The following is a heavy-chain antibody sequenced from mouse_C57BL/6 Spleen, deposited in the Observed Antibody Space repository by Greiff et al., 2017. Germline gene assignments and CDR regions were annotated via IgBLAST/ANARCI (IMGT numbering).Heavy chain of an antibody. CDR1: GYTFTSYW. J-gene: IGHJ2*01. CDR2: IHPNSGST. V-gene: IGHV1-64*01. D-gene: IGHD1-1*01. Sequence: VQLQQPGAELVKPGASVKLSCKASGYTFTSYWMHWVKQRPGQGLEWIGMIHPNSGSTNYNEKFKSKATLTVDNSSSTAYMQLSSLTSEDSAVYYCATITTVVAGDYWGQGTTLTVSS. CDR3: ATITTVVAGDY.